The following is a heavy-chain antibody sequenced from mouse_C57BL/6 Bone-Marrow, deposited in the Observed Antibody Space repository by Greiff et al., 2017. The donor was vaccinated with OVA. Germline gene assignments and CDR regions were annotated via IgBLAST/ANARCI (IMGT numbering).Heavy chain of an antibody. CDR2: IYPRSGNT. D-gene: IGHD1-1*01. Sequence: VKLMESGAELARPGASVKLSCKASGYTFTSYGISWVKQRTGQGLEWIGEIYPRSGNTYYNEKFKGKATLTADNSSSTAYMELRSLTSEDSAVYFCARRGYYGWGQGTLVTVSA. V-gene: IGHV1-81*01. CDR3: ARRGYYG. CDR1: GYTFTSYG. J-gene: IGHJ3*01.